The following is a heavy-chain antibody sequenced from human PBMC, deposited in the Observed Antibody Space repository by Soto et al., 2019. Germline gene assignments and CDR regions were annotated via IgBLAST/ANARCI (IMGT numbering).Heavy chain of an antibody. Sequence: EVQLVESGGGLVKPGGSLRLSCAASGFTFSSYSMNWVRQAPGKGLEWVSSISSSSSYIYYADSVKGRFTISRDNAKNSLYLQMNSLRAEDTAVYYCASGEYCTNGVCYTNFGNYWGQGTLVTVSS. CDR2: ISSSSSYI. CDR1: GFTFSSYS. D-gene: IGHD2-8*01. V-gene: IGHV3-21*01. CDR3: ASGEYCTNGVCYTNFGNY. J-gene: IGHJ4*02.